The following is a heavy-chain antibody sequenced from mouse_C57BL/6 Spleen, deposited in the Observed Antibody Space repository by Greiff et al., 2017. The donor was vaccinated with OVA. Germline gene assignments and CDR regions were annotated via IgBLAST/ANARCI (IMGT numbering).Heavy chain of an antibody. V-gene: IGHV1-74*04. CDR3: AIQPYSSYVDD. D-gene: IGHD2-5*01. CDR2: IHPSDSDT. CDR1: GYTFTSYW. J-gene: IGHJ2*01. Sequence: VKLQQPGAELVKPGASVKVSCKASGYTFTSYWMHWVKQRPGQGLEWIGRIHPSDSDTNYNQKFKGKATLTVDKSSSTAYMQLSSLTSEDSAVYYCAIQPYSSYVDDWGKGTTLTVSS.